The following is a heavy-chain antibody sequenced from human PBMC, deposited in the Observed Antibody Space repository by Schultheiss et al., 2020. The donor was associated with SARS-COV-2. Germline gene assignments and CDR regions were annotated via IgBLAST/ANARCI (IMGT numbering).Heavy chain of an antibody. V-gene: IGHV3-21*01. CDR3: VRTALSWFGDLKPPA. CDR2: ISGSSDHI. D-gene: IGHD3-10*01. Sequence: GGSLRLSCAASGFTFSGSAMHWVRQASGKGLEWVASISGSSDHIFYTESVRVRFFISRDNAKCSLYMQMSSLRVEDTAVYFCVRTALSWFGDLKPPAWGPGTLVTVSS. J-gene: IGHJ4*02. CDR1: GFTFSGSA.